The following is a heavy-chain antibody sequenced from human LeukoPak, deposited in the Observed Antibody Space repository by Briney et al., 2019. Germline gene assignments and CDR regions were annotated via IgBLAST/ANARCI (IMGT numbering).Heavy chain of an antibody. Sequence: PGESLKISCKGSGYSFTSYWIGWVRQMPGKGLELMGIIYPGDSDTRYSPSFQGQVTTSADKSISTAYLQWSSLKASDTAMYYCARRGIAAAGTNWFDPWGQGTLVTVSS. CDR1: GYSFTSYW. CDR3: ARRGIAAAGTNWFDP. V-gene: IGHV5-51*03. D-gene: IGHD6-13*01. J-gene: IGHJ5*02. CDR2: IYPGDSDT.